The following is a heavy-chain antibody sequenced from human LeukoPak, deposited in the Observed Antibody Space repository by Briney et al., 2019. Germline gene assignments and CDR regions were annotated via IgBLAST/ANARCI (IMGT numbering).Heavy chain of an antibody. CDR1: GFTFSSYE. CDR2: ISSSGSTI. J-gene: IGHJ4*02. V-gene: IGHV3-48*03. D-gene: IGHD6-13*01. CDR3: ARDRLGIAAADAIDY. Sequence: GGALRLSCAASGFTFSSYEMNWVRQAPGKGLEWVSYISSSGSTIYYADSVKGRFTISRDNAKNSLYLQMNSLRDEDTAVYYCARDRLGIAAADAIDYWGQGTLVTVSS.